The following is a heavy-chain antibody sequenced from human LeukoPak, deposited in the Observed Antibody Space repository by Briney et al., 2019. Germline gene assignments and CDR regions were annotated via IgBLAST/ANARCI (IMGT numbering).Heavy chain of an antibody. CDR1: GYSISSGFY. CDR3: ARAGGTSRNFFDY. V-gene: IGHV4-38-2*02. D-gene: IGHD1-7*01. CDR2: IYHSGST. Sequence: SETLSLTCTVSGYSISSGFYWGWIRQPPGKGLECIGSIYHSGSTYYNPSLKSRVTISVDTSKNQFSLNLSSVTAVDTAMYYCARAGGTSRNFFDYWGQGTLVTVSS. J-gene: IGHJ4*02.